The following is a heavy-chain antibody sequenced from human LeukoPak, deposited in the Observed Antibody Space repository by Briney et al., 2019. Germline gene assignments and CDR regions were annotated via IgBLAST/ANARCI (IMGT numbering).Heavy chain of an antibody. CDR1: GGSISSGDYY. Sequence: PSETLSLTCTVSGGSISSGDYYWHWVRQPPGKGLEWIGFISDSGSTYYNPSLKSRLTISVDTSKNRFSLKLSSVTAADTAVYYCARLWSGYFDDDAFDIWGQGTMVTVSS. J-gene: IGHJ3*02. CDR3: ARLWSGYFDDDAFDI. V-gene: IGHV4-30-4*08. CDR2: ISDSGST. D-gene: IGHD3-3*01.